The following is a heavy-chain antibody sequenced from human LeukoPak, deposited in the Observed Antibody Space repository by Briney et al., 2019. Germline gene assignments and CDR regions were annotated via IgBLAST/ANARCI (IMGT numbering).Heavy chain of an antibody. J-gene: IGHJ4*02. CDR3: ARNPVEVYDSSGYTL. Sequence: GASVKVSCKASGYTFTSYAMNWLRQAPGQGLEWMGWINTNTGNPTYAQGFTGRFVFSLDTSVSTAYLQISSLKAEDTAVYYCARNPVEVYDSSGYTLWGQGTLVTVSS. D-gene: IGHD3-22*01. CDR1: GYTFTSYA. CDR2: INTNTGNP. V-gene: IGHV7-4-1*02.